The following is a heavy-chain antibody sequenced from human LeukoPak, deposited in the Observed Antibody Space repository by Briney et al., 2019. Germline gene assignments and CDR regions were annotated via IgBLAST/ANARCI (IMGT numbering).Heavy chain of an antibody. Sequence: SETLSLTCAVYGGSLSGYYWSWIRRPPGKGLEWIGEINHSGSTNYNPSLKSRVTISVDTSKNQFSLKLSSVTAADTAVYYCARGGRVWWPPGPFDYWGQGTLVTVSS. CDR3: ARGGRVWWPPGPFDY. D-gene: IGHD1-26*01. CDR1: GGSLSGYY. V-gene: IGHV4-34*01. J-gene: IGHJ4*02. CDR2: INHSGST.